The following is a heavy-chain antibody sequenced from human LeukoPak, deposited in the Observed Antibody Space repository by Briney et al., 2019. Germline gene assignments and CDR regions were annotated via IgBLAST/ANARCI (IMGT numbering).Heavy chain of an antibody. CDR1: GGSISSYY. V-gene: IGHV4-59*01. CDR3: ATEILGAPTPGAY. D-gene: IGHD2-8*02. Sequence: NPSETLSLTCTVSGGSISSYYWDWIRQPPGKGLEWIGHIYYTGSTNYHPSLKSRVTISVDRSKNLFSLKLTSVTAADTAVYYCATEILGAPTPGAYWGQGTLVTVSS. CDR2: IYYTGST. J-gene: IGHJ4*02.